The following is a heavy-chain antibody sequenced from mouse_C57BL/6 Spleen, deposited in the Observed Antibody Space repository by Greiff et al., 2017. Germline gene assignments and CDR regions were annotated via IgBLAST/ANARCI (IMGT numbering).Heavy chain of an antibody. Sequence: EVNVVESGGGLVKPGGSLKLSCAASGFTFSSYTMSWVRQTPEKRLEWVATISGGGGNTYYPDSVKGRFTIARDNAKNTLYLQMSSLRSEDTALYYCARHLPTLYDGNSYYFDYWGQGTTLTVAS. CDR1: GFTFSSYT. V-gene: IGHV5-9*01. CDR2: ISGGGGNT. J-gene: IGHJ2*01. D-gene: IGHD2-1*01. CDR3: ARHLPTLYDGNSYYFDY.